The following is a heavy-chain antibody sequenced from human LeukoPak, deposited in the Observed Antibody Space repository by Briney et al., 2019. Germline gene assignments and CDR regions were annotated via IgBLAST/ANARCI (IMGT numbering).Heavy chain of an antibody. Sequence: ASVKVSCKASGYTFTSYGINWVRQATGQGLEWMGWMNPNSGNTGYAQKFQGRVTITRNTSISTAYMELSSLRSEDTAVYYCARARGRWLQFGFDYWGQGTLVTVSS. V-gene: IGHV1-8*03. CDR3: ARARGRWLQFGFDY. J-gene: IGHJ4*02. CDR2: MNPNSGNT. CDR1: GYTFTSYG. D-gene: IGHD5-24*01.